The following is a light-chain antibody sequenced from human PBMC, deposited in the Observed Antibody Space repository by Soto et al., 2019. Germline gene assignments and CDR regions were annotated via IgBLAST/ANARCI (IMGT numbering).Light chain of an antibody. CDR1: SSDVGAYNY. CDR2: EVN. V-gene: IGLV2-8*01. J-gene: IGLJ1*01. Sequence: QSALTQPPSASGSPGQSVTISCTGTSSDVGAYNYVSWYQQHPGKAPNLMIYEVNKRPSGVPDRFSGSKSGNTASLTVSGLQAEDEADYYCSSYAGSNNFGVFGTGTKLTVL. CDR3: SSYAGSNNFGV.